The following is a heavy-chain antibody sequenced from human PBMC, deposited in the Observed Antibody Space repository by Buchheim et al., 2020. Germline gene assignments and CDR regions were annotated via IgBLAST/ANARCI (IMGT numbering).Heavy chain of an antibody. V-gene: IGHV4-30-4*01. CDR3: ARAHYDFWSGYYRPLNWFDP. D-gene: IGHD3-3*01. CDR1: GGSISSGDYY. Sequence: QVQLQESGPGLVKPSQPLSLTCTVSGGSISSGDYYWSWIRQPPGKGLEWIGYIYYSGSTYYNPSLKSRVTISVDTSKNQFSLKLSSVTAADTAVYYCARAHYDFWSGYYRPLNWFDPWGQGTL. CDR2: IYYSGST. J-gene: IGHJ5*02.